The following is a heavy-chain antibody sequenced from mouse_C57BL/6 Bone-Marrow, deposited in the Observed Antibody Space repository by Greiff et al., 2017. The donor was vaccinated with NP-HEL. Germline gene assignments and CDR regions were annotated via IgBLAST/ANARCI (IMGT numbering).Heavy chain of an antibody. CDR3: ARVDDGYYDYWDFDV. CDR1: GYTFTSYD. CDR2: IYPSDGST. V-gene: IGHV1-85*01. D-gene: IGHD2-3*01. Sequence: VQLQQSAPELVKPGASVKLSCKASGYTFTSYDINWVKQRPGQGLEWIGWIYPSDGSTKYNEKFKGKATLTVDTSYSTAYMELRSLTSEDSAVYFCARVDDGYYDYWDFDVWGTGTTVTVSS. J-gene: IGHJ1*03.